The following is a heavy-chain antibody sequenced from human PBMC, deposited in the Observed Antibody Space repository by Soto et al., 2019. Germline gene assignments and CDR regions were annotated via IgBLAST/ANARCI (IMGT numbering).Heavy chain of an antibody. V-gene: IGHV5-51*01. CDR1: GDSFTSYW. CDR3: ARGSSGWTNWFDP. D-gene: IGHD6-19*01. J-gene: IGHJ5*02. CDR2: IYPGDSDT. Sequence: GESLKNSCKGSGDSFTSYWMGWVRQMPGKGLEWMGIIYPGDSDTRYSPSFQGQVTISADKSISTAYLQWSSLKASDTAMYYCARGSSGWTNWFDPWGQGTLVTVS.